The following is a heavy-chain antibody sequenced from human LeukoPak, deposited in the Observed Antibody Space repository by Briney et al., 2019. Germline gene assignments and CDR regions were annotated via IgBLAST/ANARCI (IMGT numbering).Heavy chain of an antibody. Sequence: SVKVSCKASGGTFSSYAISWVRQAPGQGLEWMGGIIPIFGTANYAQKFQGRVTITADESTSTAYMELSSLSSEDTAVYYCAREDRLRLGELSLDWGQGTLVTVSS. V-gene: IGHV1-69*13. CDR3: AREDRLRLGELSLD. J-gene: IGHJ4*02. CDR2: IIPIFGTA. CDR1: GGTFSSYA. D-gene: IGHD3-16*02.